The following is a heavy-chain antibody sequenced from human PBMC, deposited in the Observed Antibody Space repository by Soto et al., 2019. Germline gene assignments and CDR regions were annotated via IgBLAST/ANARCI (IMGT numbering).Heavy chain of an antibody. V-gene: IGHV4-59*01. Sequence: SETLSLTCTVSGGSISSYYWSWIRQPPGKGLEWIGYIYYSGSTNYNPSLKSRVTISVDTSKNQFSLKLSSVTAADTAVYYCARDEDYYGSGSRGGFDYWGQGTLVTVSS. CDR3: ARDEDYYGSGSRGGFDY. D-gene: IGHD3-10*01. J-gene: IGHJ4*02. CDR1: GGSISSYY. CDR2: IYYSGST.